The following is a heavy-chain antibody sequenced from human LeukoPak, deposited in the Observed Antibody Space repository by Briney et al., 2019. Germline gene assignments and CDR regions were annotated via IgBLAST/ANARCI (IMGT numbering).Heavy chain of an antibody. D-gene: IGHD2-8*01. V-gene: IGHV3-23*01. CDR3: AKDFGDCSNGVCYGKPFDY. CDR2: ISGSGDTT. J-gene: IGHJ4*02. CDR1: GLTFSRYA. Sequence: PGRTLRLSCAASGLTFSRYAMSWARQAPGKGQEWVSGISGSGDTTYYADPVKGRFTISRDNSKNTLYLQMNSLRAEDTAVYYCAKDFGDCSNGVCYGKPFDYWGQGTLVTASS.